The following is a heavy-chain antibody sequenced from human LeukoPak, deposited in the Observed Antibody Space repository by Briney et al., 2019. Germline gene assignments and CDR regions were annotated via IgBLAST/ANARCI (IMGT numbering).Heavy chain of an antibody. CDR3: ARRTWYYDILTGYPRNDAFDI. J-gene: IGHJ3*02. V-gene: IGHV4-39*01. CDR2: IYYSGST. Sequence: SETLSLTRTVSGGSISSSSYYWGWIRQPPGKGLEWIGSIYYSGSTYYNPSLKSRVTISVDTSKNQFSLKLSPVTAADTAVYYCARRTWYYDILTGYPRNDAFDIWGQGTMVTVSS. CDR1: GGSISSSSYY. D-gene: IGHD3-9*01.